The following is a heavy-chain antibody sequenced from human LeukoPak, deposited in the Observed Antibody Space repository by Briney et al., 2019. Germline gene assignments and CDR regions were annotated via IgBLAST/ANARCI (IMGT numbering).Heavy chain of an antibody. CDR2: ISSSSSTI. D-gene: IGHD3-10*01. V-gene: IGHV3-48*01. Sequence: GGSLRLSCAASGFTFSTYSMNWVRQAPGKGLEWVSYISSSSSTIYYADSVKGRFTISRDNAKNSLYLQMNSLRAEDTAVYYCAKGTSRSMVRGVPDYWGQGTLVTVSS. CDR1: GFTFSTYS. J-gene: IGHJ4*02. CDR3: AKGTSRSMVRGVPDY.